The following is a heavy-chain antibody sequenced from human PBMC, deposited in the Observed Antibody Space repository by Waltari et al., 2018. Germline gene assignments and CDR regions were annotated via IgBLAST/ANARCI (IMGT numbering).Heavy chain of an antibody. V-gene: IGHV3-21*01. CDR2: ISRSSSYI. CDR3: ARYSSSWYYFDY. J-gene: IGHJ4*02. Sequence: EVQLVASGGGLVKPGGSLRLSCAASGLPFSRYSMHWVRQAPGKGLEWVSSISRSSSYIYYADSVKGRFTISRDNAKNSLYLQMNSLRAEDTAVYYCARYSSSWYYFDYWGQGTLVTVSS. D-gene: IGHD6-13*01. CDR1: GLPFSRYS.